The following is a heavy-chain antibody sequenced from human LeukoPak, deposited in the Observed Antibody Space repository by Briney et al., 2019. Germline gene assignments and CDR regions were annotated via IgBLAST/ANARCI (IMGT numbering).Heavy chain of an antibody. CDR2: ISYDGSNK. J-gene: IGHJ4*02. CDR1: GFTFNSYA. CDR3: ARDRSGWNDY. V-gene: IGHV3-30*04. D-gene: IGHD6-19*01. Sequence: GGSLRLSCAASGFTFNSYAMHWVRQAQGKGLEWVAVISYDGSNKYYVDSVKGRFTISRDNSKNTLYLQMNSLRAEDAAVYYCARDRSGWNDYWGQGTLVTVSS.